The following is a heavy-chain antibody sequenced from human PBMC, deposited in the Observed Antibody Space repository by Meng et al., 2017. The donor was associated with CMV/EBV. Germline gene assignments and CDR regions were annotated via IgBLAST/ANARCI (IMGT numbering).Heavy chain of an antibody. Sequence: SVKVSCKASGGTFSSYSISWVRQAPGQGLEWMGGIIPIFGTANYAQKFQGRVTITTDESTSTAYMELSSLRSEYTAVYYCARRAGSNENLYCGGDCYFYYYYGMDVWGQGTTVTVSS. J-gene: IGHJ6*02. CDR3: ARRAGSNENLYCGGDCYFYYYYGMDV. D-gene: IGHD2-21*01. CDR2: IIPIFGTA. V-gene: IGHV1-69*05. CDR1: GGTFSSYS.